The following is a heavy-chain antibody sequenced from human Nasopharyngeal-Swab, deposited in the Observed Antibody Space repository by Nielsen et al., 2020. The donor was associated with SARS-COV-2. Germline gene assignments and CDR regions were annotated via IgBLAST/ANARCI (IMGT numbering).Heavy chain of an antibody. V-gene: IGHV4-34*01. Sequence: SPPPSLPFSFSVGSFSGYYWNWIRQPPGKGLEWIGEINHGGNTNYNPSLKSRVTILVDTSKNQFSLKLASVTAADTALYYCSRGDEGANYYGMDVWGQGTTVTVSS. CDR2: INHGGNT. J-gene: IGHJ6*02. CDR1: VGSFSGYY. CDR3: SRGDEGANYYGMDV. D-gene: IGHD3-16*01.